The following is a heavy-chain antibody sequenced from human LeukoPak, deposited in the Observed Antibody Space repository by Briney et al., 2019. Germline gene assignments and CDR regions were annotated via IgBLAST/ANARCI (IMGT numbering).Heavy chain of an antibody. CDR3: AKDREPMSGTGGWFDP. V-gene: IGHV3-23*01. J-gene: IGHJ5*02. D-gene: IGHD6-13*01. CDR2: ITSRGDAT. Sequence: GGSLRLSCAASGFTFSSYAMNWVRQAPGKGLEWVSVITSRGDATYYADSVKGRFTISRDNSKNTLFLQMNSLRAEDTAVYYCAKDREPMSGTGGWFDPWGQGTLVTVSS. CDR1: GFTFSSYA.